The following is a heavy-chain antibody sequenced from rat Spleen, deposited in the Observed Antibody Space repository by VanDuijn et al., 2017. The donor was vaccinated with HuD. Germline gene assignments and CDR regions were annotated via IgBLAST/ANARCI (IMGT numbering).Heavy chain of an antibody. D-gene: IGHD4-3*01. J-gene: IGHJ2*01. V-gene: IGHV2-47*01. CDR1: GLSLTSNS. CDR2: IWNSGGT. CDR3: ARYNSGCFDY. Sequence: QVQLKESGPGLVQPSQTLSLTCTVSGLSLTSNSVSWIRQPPGKGLEWMGVIWNSGGTRYNSALKSRLSISKDTSKSQVLLKMNSLQTEDTATYYCARYNSGCFDYWGQGVMVTVSS.